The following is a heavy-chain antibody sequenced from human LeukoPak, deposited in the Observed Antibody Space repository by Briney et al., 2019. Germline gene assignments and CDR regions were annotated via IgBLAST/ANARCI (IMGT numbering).Heavy chain of an antibody. Sequence: SETLSLTCAVYGGSFSDYYWSWIRQPPGKGLEYIGEINHSGITNYNPSLMSRVTISVDTSKNQFSLKLSSVTAADTAVYYCARVVVVPAAYYFDYWGQGTLVTVSS. V-gene: IGHV4-34*01. D-gene: IGHD2-2*01. J-gene: IGHJ4*02. CDR1: GGSFSDYY. CDR2: INHSGIT. CDR3: ARVVVVPAAYYFDY.